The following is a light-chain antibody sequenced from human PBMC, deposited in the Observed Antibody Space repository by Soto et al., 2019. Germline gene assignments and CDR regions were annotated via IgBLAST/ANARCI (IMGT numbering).Light chain of an antibody. V-gene: IGLV2-11*01. J-gene: IGLJ1*01. CDR2: DVS. CDR3: CSYAGSYV. CDR1: SSDVGGYNY. Sequence: QSALAQPRSVSGSRGQSVTISCTGTSSDVGGYNYVSWYQQHPGKAPKLMIYDVSKRPSGVPDRFSGSKSGNTASLTISGLQAEDEADYYCCSYAGSYVFGTGTKVTVL.